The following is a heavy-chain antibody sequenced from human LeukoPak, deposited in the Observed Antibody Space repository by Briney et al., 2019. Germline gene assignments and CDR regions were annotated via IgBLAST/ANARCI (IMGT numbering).Heavy chain of an antibody. J-gene: IGHJ4*02. CDR2: INPNSGGT. V-gene: IGHV1-2*02. D-gene: IGHD6-6*01. CDR1: GYTFTGYY. CDR3: ARGAASNSSPVDY. Sequence: PGASVKVSCKASGYTFTGYYMHWVRQAPGQGLGWMGWINPNSGGTNYAQKFQGRVTMTRDTSISTAYMELSRLRSDDTAVYYCARGAASNSSPVDYWGQGTLVTVSS.